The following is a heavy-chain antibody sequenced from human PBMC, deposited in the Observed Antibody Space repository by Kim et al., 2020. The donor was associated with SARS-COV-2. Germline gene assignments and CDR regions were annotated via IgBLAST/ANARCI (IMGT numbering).Heavy chain of an antibody. D-gene: IGHD6-6*01. Sequence: GGSLRLSCAASGFTFSSYEMNRVRQAPGKGLEWVSYISSSGSTIYYADSVKGRFTISRDNAKNSLYLQMNSLRAEDTAVYYCARGLASIAARGDYWGQGTLVTVSS. CDR1: GFTFSSYE. J-gene: IGHJ4*02. CDR3: ARGLASIAARGDY. V-gene: IGHV3-48*03. CDR2: ISSSGSTI.